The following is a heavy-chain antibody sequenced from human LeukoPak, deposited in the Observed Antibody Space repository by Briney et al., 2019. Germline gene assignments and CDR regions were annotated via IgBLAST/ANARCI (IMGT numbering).Heavy chain of an antibody. D-gene: IGHD3-10*01. CDR3: NIGEFTHPLNFDY. V-gene: IGHV1-69*13. Sequence: SVKVSCKASGGTFSSYAISWVRQAPGQGLEWMGGIIPIFGTANYAQKFQGRVTITADESTSTAYMERSSLRSEDTAVYYCNIGEFTHPLNFDYWGQGTLVTVSS. CDR1: GGTFSSYA. J-gene: IGHJ4*02. CDR2: IIPIFGTA.